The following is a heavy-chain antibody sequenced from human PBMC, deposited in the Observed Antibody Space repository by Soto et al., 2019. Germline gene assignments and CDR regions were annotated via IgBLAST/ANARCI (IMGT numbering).Heavy chain of an antibody. CDR3: ARDLIAARRYYYYYGMDV. D-gene: IGHD6-6*01. V-gene: IGHV3-21*01. J-gene: IGHJ6*02. CDR1: GFTFSSYS. CDR2: ISSSSSYI. Sequence: PGGSLRLSCAASGFTFSSYSMNWVRQAPGKGLEWVSSISSSSSYIYYADSVKGRFTISRDNAKNSLYLQMNSLRAEDTAMYYCARDLIAARRYYYYYGMDVWGQGTTVTVSS.